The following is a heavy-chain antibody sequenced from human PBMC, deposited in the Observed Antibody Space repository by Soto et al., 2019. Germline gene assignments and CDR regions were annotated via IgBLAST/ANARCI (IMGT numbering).Heavy chain of an antibody. V-gene: IGHV4-34*01. D-gene: IGHD2-15*01. Sequence: PSETLSLTCAVYGGSFSGYYWSWVRQPPGKGLEWIGEINHSGSTNYNPSLKSRVTTSVDTSKTQFSLKLSSVTAADTAVYYWARWGCSRGSCPYYYYYSGMDVWGQGTTVTVSS. CDR3: ARWGCSRGSCPYYYYYSGMDV. J-gene: IGHJ6*02. CDR1: GGSFSGYY. CDR2: INHSGST.